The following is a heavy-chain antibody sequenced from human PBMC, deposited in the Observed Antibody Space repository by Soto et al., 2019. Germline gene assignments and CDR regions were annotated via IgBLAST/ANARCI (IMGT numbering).Heavy chain of an antibody. J-gene: IGHJ6*02. CDR1: GFTFDDNA. Sequence: GGSLRLSCAVSGFTFDDNAMHWVRQAPEKGLEWVSGINWKSDIGYADSVKGRFTISRDNSKNSVYLQVNSLRADDTAVYYCAKGHTNENGHYSYYGMDVWGQGTTVTVSS. V-gene: IGHV3-9*01. D-gene: IGHD2-8*01. CDR2: INWKSDI. CDR3: AKGHTNENGHYSYYGMDV.